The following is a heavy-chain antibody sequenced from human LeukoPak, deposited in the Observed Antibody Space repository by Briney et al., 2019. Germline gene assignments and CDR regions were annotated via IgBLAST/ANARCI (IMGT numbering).Heavy chain of an antibody. CDR3: AKIRYSYGYLFDY. Sequence: GGSLRLSCAASGFTSSSYGMHWVRQAPGKGLEWVAVVSYDGSNKYYADSVKGRFTISRDNSKNTLYLQMNSLRAEDTAVYYCAKIRYSYGYLFDYWGQGTLVTVSS. D-gene: IGHD5-18*01. CDR2: VSYDGSNK. J-gene: IGHJ4*02. V-gene: IGHV3-30*18. CDR1: GFTSSSYG.